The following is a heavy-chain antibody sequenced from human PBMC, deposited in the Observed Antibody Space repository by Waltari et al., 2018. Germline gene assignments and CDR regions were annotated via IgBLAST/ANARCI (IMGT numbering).Heavy chain of an antibody. CDR2: IYYSGNT. J-gene: IGHJ4*02. Sequence: QVQLQESGPGLVKPSETLSLTCAVSDYSISSAYYWGWIRTPPGKGLEWIGSIYYSGNTHYTPSLKSRVTISIDTSKNQFSLKLSFVTAADTAVYYCASGIVGTTHYFEYWGQGTLVTVSS. CDR1: DYSISSAYY. V-gene: IGHV4-38-2*01. D-gene: IGHD1-26*01. CDR3: ASGIVGTTHYFEY.